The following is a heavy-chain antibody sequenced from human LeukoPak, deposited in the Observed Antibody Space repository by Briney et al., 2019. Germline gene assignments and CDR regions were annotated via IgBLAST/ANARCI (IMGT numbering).Heavy chain of an antibody. CDR3: TTGRDRWQLLFDF. CDR1: GLTFTNAW. D-gene: IGHD4-23*01. Sequence: PGGSLRLSCAASGLTFTNAWMSWVRQAPGKGLEWVGRIKSIGDGGTTEYTAPVQGRFTISRDDSRNTLYLQMNSLKTEDTAVYYCTTGRDRWQLLFDFWGQGTMVAVSS. J-gene: IGHJ3*01. CDR2: IKSIGDGGTT. V-gene: IGHV3-15*05.